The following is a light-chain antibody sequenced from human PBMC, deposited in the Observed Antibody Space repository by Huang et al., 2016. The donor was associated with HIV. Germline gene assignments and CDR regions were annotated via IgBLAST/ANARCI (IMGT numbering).Light chain of an antibody. CDR1: QSVSSY. V-gene: IGKV3-11*01. J-gene: IGKJ3*01. Sequence: EIVLTQSPATLSLSPGERATLSCRASQSVSSYLAWYRQKPGQAPRLLIYDASKRAPGIPARFSGSGSGTDFTLTISSLEPEDFAVYYCQQRNNWPPIFTFGPGTKVDIK. CDR3: QQRNNWPPIFT. CDR2: DAS.